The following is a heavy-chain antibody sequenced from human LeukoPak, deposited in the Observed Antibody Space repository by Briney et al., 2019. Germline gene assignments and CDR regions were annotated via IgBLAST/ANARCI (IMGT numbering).Heavy chain of an antibody. CDR2: IIPIFGTA. D-gene: IGHD2-2*01. CDR1: GGTFSSYA. V-gene: IGHV1-69*13. CDR3: ARTEWGCSSTSCYLAT. Sequence: GASVKVSCKASGGTFSSYAISWVRQAPGQGLEWMGGIIPIFGTANYAQKFQGRVTITADESTSTAYMELSSLRSEDTAVYYCARTEWGCSSTSCYLATWGQGTLVTVSS. J-gene: IGHJ4*02.